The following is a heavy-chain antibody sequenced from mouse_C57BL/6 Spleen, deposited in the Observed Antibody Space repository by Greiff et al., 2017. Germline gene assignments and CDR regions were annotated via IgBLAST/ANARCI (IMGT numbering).Heavy chain of an antibody. CDR2: IDPEDGET. J-gene: IGHJ4*01. V-gene: IGHV14-2*01. Sequence: VQLQQSGAELVKPGASVKLSCTASGFNINDYYMHWVKQRTEQGLEWIGRIDPEDGETKYAPNFQGKATMTADTSSNTAYLQLSSLTSEDTDVYYCARDDYDDGFAMDYWGQGTSVTVSS. CDR1: GFNINDYY. D-gene: IGHD2-4*01. CDR3: ARDDYDDGFAMDY.